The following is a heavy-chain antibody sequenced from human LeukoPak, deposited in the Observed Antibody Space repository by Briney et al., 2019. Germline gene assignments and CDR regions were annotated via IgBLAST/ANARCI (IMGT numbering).Heavy chain of an antibody. Sequence: ASVKVSCKASGYTFTNYDIMWVRQATGQGPEWMGWMNSISGNTGYAQKFQGRVTMTRDTSINTAYMELHSLTSEDTAVYYCARGRGGTVVRGYLDYWGQGTLVTVSS. V-gene: IGHV1-8*01. CDR3: ARGRGGTVVRGYLDY. D-gene: IGHD3-10*01. CDR1: GYTFTNYD. J-gene: IGHJ4*02. CDR2: MNSISGNT.